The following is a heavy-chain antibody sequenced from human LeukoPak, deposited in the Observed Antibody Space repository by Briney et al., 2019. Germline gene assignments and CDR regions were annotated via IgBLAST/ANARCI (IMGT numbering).Heavy chain of an antibody. CDR2: ILSDGSTK. D-gene: IGHD3-10*01. V-gene: IGHV3-30*03. J-gene: IGHJ5*01. CDR1: GIAFNQYS. Sequence: GRSLRLACTASGIAFNQYSMHWVRQAPGKGLEWVAFILSDGSTKYYEDSVKGRFSISRDNSNKTLYLQMNSLSAEDTGMYYCATPPYGTDTYGSWFESWGQGTLVTVSS. CDR3: ATPPYGTDTYGSWFES.